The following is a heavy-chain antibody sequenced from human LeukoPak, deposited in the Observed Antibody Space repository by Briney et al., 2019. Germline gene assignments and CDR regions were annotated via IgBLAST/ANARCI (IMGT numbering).Heavy chain of an antibody. J-gene: IGHJ4*02. V-gene: IGHV3-7*03. D-gene: IGHD3-10*01. Sequence: GGSLRLSCAASGFTLSIHWLSWVRQAPGKGLEWVANIKQDGSEKYYVDSVKGRFTISRDNAKNTMYLEMNSLRVENTAVDDCARDLSGGFYGSGSSFDYWGQGSLVTVSS. CDR2: IKQDGSEK. CDR1: GFTLSIHW. CDR3: ARDLSGGFYGSGSSFDY.